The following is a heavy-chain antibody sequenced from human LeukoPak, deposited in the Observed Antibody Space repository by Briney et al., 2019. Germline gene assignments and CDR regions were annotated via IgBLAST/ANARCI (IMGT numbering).Heavy chain of an antibody. Sequence: SETLSLTCTVSGGSISNYYWSWIRQPPGRGLEWIGYIYYSGSINYNPSLRSRVTLSVDTSKSQFSLKLSSVTAADTAVYYCARTFHYVGSGYQYYYGMDVWGQGTTVTVSS. CDR3: ARTFHYVGSGYQYYYGMDV. D-gene: IGHD3-22*01. CDR2: IYYSGSI. V-gene: IGHV4-59*01. CDR1: GGSISNYY. J-gene: IGHJ6*02.